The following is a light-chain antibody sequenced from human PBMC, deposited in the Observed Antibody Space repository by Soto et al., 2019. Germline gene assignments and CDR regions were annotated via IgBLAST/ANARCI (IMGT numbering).Light chain of an antibody. V-gene: IGKV3-20*01. Sequence: EIVLTQSPGTLSLSPGERATLSCRASHTISSSYLAWYQQKPGQAPRLLMYGISRRATGIPGRFSGTGSGTDFTLTITRLEPEDFVLYYGQQYVTSSPRTFGQGTKVEIK. CDR1: HTISSSY. J-gene: IGKJ1*01. CDR3: QQYVTSSPRT. CDR2: GIS.